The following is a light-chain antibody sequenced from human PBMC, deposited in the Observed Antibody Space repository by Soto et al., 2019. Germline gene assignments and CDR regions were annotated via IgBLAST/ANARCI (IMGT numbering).Light chain of an antibody. Sequence: QSVLTQPPSVSGAPGQRFTISCSGSSSNIGAGYDVHWYQQLPGTAPKLLISANNIRPSGVPDRFSGAKSGTSASLAITGLQAEDEADYYCQSYDSSLSGSGVFGGGTKLTVL. V-gene: IGLV1-40*01. CDR1: SSNIGAGYD. CDR3: QSYDSSLSGSGV. J-gene: IGLJ3*02. CDR2: ANN.